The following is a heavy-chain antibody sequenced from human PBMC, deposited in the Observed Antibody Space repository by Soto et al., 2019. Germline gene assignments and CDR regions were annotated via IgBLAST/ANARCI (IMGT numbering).Heavy chain of an antibody. J-gene: IGHJ4*02. CDR3: ARARAEASAAERY. Sequence: QVQLVQSGAEVKKPGASVKVSCKASAYTFINYYIHWVRQAAGQGLEWVGVINPSDRTTSHAQKFQGRVTMTRDSSTSTVYMELSNLRSEDTAVYYCARARAEASAAERYWGQGTLVTVSS. D-gene: IGHD2-15*01. CDR2: INPSDRTT. V-gene: IGHV1-46*03. CDR1: AYTFINYY.